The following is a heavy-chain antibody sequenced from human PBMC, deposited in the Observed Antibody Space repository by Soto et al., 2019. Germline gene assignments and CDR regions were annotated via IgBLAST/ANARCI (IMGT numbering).Heavy chain of an antibody. V-gene: IGHV3-30*04. CDR3: AREEVPTVAFDY. CDR1: GFTFSSYA. CDR2: ISYDGRNK. J-gene: IGHJ4*02. Sequence: QVQLVESGGGVVQPGRSLRLSCAASGFTFSSYAMHWVRQAPGKGLEWVAVISYDGRNKYYADSVKGRFTISRDNSKNKLYLQMNSLRAEDTAVYYCAREEVPTVAFDYWVQGTLVTVSS. D-gene: IGHD4-17*01.